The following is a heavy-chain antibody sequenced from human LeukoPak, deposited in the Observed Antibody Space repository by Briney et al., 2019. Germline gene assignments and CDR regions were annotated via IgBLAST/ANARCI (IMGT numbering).Heavy chain of an antibody. CDR1: NGSINGCY. J-gene: IGHJ4*02. CDR2: IYYSGST. D-gene: IGHD2-2*01. CDR3: ARVPAAIRVFDF. V-gene: IGHV4-59*01. Sequence: PSETLSLTCTVSNGSINGCYWSWIRQSPGKGLEWIGYIYYSGSTDYNPSLKSRVTILVDTSKNQLSLRLSSVTAADTAVYYCARVPAAIRVFDFWGQGTLVTVSS.